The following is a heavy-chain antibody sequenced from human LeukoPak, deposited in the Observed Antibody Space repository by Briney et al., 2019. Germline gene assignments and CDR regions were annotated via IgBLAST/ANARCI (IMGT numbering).Heavy chain of an antibody. V-gene: IGHV3-30*18. J-gene: IGHJ4*02. D-gene: IGHD3-10*01. CDR1: GFTFSSYS. CDR2: ISDDGRNK. CDR3: AKDLQGGAGDY. Sequence: GGSLRLSCAAPGFTFSSYSIHWVRQAPGKGLEWVAVISDDGRNKYFGDSVKGRFTISRDNSKNTVYLQMNSLRAEDAAVYYCAKDLQGGAGDYWGQGTLVTVSS.